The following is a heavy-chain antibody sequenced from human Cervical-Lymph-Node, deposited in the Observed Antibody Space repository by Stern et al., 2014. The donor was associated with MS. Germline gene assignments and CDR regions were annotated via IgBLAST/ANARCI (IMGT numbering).Heavy chain of an antibody. CDR3: ATSLLYTGSYPDAFDI. CDR2: INTANGNP. D-gene: IGHD3-16*02. CDR1: GYIFTFYS. Sequence: GQSGAEGKNPGAPGKLSCKTFGYIFTFYSIHLVRQGPGQGPEGVGRINTANGNPKYSQRLQGRVTITRDTSASTAYMDLTSLRSDDSAVYYCATSLLYTGSYPDAFDIWGQGTMVTVSS. V-gene: IGHV1-3*04. J-gene: IGHJ3*02.